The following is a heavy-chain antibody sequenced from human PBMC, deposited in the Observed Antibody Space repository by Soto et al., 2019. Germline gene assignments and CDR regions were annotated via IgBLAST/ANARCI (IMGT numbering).Heavy chain of an antibody. D-gene: IGHD5-12*01. CDR1: GDSVSSNSAG. CDR3: ARGSWDDVSGHYYMDV. Sequence: QVQLQLSGPGLMKPSQTLSLTCAISGDSVSSNSAGWNWVRQTPSRGLEWLGRTYYKSKWFNNYAVSVKSRITINPYTSQNQFSLQLDSVTPEDTAVYYCARGSWDDVSGHYYMDVWGKGTTVTVSS. CDR2: TYYKSKWFN. J-gene: IGHJ6*03. V-gene: IGHV6-1*01.